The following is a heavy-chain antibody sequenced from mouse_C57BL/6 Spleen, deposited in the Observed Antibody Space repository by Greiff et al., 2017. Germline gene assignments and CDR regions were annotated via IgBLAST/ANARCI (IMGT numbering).Heavy chain of an antibody. Sequence: ESGPGLVKPSQSLSLTCSVTGYSITSGYFWNWIRQFPGNKLAWMGYISYDGSNNYNPSLKNRISITRDTSKNQVFLKLKTVTTEDATAYYCARGAGYYFDYWGQGTTLTVSS. J-gene: IGHJ2*01. CDR1: GYSITSGYF. CDR2: ISYDGSN. V-gene: IGHV3-6*01. D-gene: IGHD2-2*01. CDR3: ARGAGYYFDY.